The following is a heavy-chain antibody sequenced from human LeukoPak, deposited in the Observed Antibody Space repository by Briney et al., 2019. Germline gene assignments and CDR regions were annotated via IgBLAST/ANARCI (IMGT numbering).Heavy chain of an antibody. J-gene: IGHJ6*02. D-gene: IGHD3-16*01. Sequence: ASETLSLTCTVSGGSISSYYWSWIRQPPGKGLEWIGYIYYSGSTNYNPSLKSRVTISVDTSKNQFSLKLSSVTAADTAVYYCARDRTRDYDYVLGMDVWGQGTTVTVSS. CDR1: GGSISSYY. CDR3: ARDRTRDYDYVLGMDV. CDR2: IYYSGST. V-gene: IGHV4-59*01.